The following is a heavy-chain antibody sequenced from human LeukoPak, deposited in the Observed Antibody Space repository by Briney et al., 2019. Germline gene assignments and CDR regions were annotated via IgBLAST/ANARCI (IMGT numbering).Heavy chain of an antibody. CDR1: GFTFSTYT. V-gene: IGHV3-21*01. CDR3: ARDFERLVVVPAAIDF. CDR2: ISSSGNYI. D-gene: IGHD2-2*01. Sequence: GGSLRLSCAASGFTFSTYTMNWVRQAPGKGLEWVSSISSSGNYIHYADSVKGRFTISRDNARNSLFLQMNSLSAEDTAVYYCARDFERLVVVPAAIDFWGQGTLVTVSS. J-gene: IGHJ4*02.